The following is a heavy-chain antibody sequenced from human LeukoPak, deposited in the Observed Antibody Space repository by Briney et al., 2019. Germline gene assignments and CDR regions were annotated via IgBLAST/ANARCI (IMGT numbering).Heavy chain of an antibody. CDR3: ARGGSLGY. V-gene: IGHV3-48*03. J-gene: IGHJ4*02. Sequence: GGSLRLSCAASGFTFSSYEMNWVRQAPGKGLEWVSKISSSGSAIYYADSVKGRFTISRDNAKSTLYLQLNSLRAEDTAVYYCARGGSLGYWGQGTLVTVSS. CDR2: ISSSGSAI. CDR1: GFTFSSYE. D-gene: IGHD6-19*01.